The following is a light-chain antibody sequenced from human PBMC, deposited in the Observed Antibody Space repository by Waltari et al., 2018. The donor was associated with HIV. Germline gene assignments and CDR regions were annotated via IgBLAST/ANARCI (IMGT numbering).Light chain of an antibody. V-gene: IGKV3-20*01. CDR2: GAS. CDR3: QQYGRAPRT. Sequence: EIVLTQSPGTLSLSPGDRATLSCRASQSVSSSYLAWYQQKPGQAPRLLIYGASSSATGIPDRFSGSGSGTDFTLTISRLEPEDFAVYYCQQYGRAPRTFGQGTKLEIK. J-gene: IGKJ2*01. CDR1: QSVSSSY.